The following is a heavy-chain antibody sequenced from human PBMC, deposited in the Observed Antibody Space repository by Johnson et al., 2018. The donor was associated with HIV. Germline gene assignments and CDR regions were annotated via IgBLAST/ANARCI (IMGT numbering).Heavy chain of an antibody. J-gene: IGHJ3*02. CDR2: IRYDGSNK. CDR3: ANMDYGDYVHDACDI. CDR1: GFTFSSYE. V-gene: IGHV3-30*02. Sequence: QLVESGGGLVQPGGSLRLSCAASGFTFSSYEMNWVRQAPGKGLEWVAFIRYDGSNKYYADSVKGRFTISRDNSKNTLYLQINSLRAEDTAVYYCANMDYGDYVHDACDIWGQGTMVTVSS. D-gene: IGHD4-17*01.